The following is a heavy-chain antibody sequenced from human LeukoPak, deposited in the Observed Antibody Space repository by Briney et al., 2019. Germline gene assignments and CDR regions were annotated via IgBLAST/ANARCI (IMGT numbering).Heavy chain of an antibody. Sequence: GGSLRLSCAASGFTFSSYAMHWVRQAPAKGLEWVAVISYDGSNKYYADSLKGRFTISRDNSKNTLYLQMNSLRAEDTAVYYCARDLYYYGSGSFGKYYYYGMDVWGQGTTVTVSS. CDR3: ARDLYYYGSGSFGKYYYYGMDV. CDR2: ISYDGSNK. J-gene: IGHJ6*02. D-gene: IGHD3-10*01. V-gene: IGHV3-30-3*01. CDR1: GFTFSSYA.